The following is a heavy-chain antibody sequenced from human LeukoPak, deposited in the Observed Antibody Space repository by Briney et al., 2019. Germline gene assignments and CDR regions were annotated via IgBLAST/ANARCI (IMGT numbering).Heavy chain of an antibody. CDR1: GLTVTSNH. V-gene: IGHV3-53*01. J-gene: IGHJ4*02. Sequence: GGSLRLSCAASGLTVTSNHMSWVRQAPGKGLEWVSLIKSDGTTEYADSVKGRFTISRDNSKNTLFLQMNSLRVEDTAAYYCARLRRGYWGRGTPVTVSS. CDR3: ARLRRGY. CDR2: IKSDGTT.